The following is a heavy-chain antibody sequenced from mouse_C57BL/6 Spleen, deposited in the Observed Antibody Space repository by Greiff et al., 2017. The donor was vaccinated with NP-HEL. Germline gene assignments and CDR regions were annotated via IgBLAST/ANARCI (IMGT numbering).Heavy chain of an antibody. CDR1: GFTFSDFY. CDR3: ARDEGDYDGYFDV. Sequence: EVKLMESGGGLVQSGRSLRLSCATSGFTFSDFYMEWVRQAPGKGLEWIAASRNKANDYTTEYSASVKGRFIVSRDTSQSILYLQMNALRAEDTAIYYCARDEGDYDGYFDVWGTGTTVTVSS. J-gene: IGHJ1*03. D-gene: IGHD2-4*01. V-gene: IGHV7-1*01. CDR2: SRNKANDYTT.